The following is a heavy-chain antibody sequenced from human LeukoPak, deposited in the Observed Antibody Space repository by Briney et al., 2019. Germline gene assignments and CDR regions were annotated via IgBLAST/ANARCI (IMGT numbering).Heavy chain of an antibody. D-gene: IGHD6-19*01. Sequence: GRSLRLSCAASGFTFDDYAMHWVRQAPGKGLEWVSGISWNSGSIGNADSVKGRFTISRDNAKNSLYLQMNSLRAEDMALYYCAKDIRAVAGASSAFDIWGQGTMVTVSS. CDR3: AKDIRAVAGASSAFDI. J-gene: IGHJ3*02. V-gene: IGHV3-9*03. CDR2: ISWNSGSI. CDR1: GFTFDDYA.